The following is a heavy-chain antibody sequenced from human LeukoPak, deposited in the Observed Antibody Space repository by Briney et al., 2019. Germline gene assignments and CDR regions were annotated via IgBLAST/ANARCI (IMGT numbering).Heavy chain of an antibody. D-gene: IGHD2-2*02. CDR1: GYTFTSYD. J-gene: IGHJ5*02. V-gene: IGHV1-8*01. CDR3: ARGLPCSSTSCYRWFDP. Sequence: ASVKVSCKASGYTFTSYDINWVRQATGQGLEWMGWMNPNSGNTGYAQKFQGRVTMTRNTSISTAYMELSSLRSEDTAVYYCARGLPCSSTSCYRWFDPWGQGTLVTVSS. CDR2: MNPNSGNT.